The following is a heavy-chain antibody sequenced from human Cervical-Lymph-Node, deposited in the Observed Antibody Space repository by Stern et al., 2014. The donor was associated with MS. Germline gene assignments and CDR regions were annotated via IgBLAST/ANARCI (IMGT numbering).Heavy chain of an antibody. V-gene: IGHV2-5*02. CDR2: IYCDDDK. CDR3: AHGLEIRLWAAY. CDR1: GFSLSTSGVG. Sequence: QVTLKESGPTLVKPTQTLTLTCTFSGFSLSTSGVGVGWIRQPPGKALEWLALIYCDDDKRYSPSLKSRLTIPKDNSKNQVVLTMTNMDPVDTATYYCAHGLEIRLWAAYWGQGTLVTVSS. D-gene: IGHD5-18*01. J-gene: IGHJ4*02.